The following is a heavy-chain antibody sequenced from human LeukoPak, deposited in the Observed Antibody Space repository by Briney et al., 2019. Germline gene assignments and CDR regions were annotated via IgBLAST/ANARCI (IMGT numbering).Heavy chain of an antibody. Sequence: GGSLRLSCAASGFTFSSYEMNWVRQAPGKGLEWVSYISSSGSTIYYADSVKGRFTISRDNAKNSLYLQMNSLRAEDTAVYYCARDQNSGSYSRGAFDIWGQGTMVTVSS. CDR2: ISSSGSTI. V-gene: IGHV3-48*03. D-gene: IGHD1-26*01. CDR3: ARDQNSGSYSRGAFDI. J-gene: IGHJ3*02. CDR1: GFTFSSYE.